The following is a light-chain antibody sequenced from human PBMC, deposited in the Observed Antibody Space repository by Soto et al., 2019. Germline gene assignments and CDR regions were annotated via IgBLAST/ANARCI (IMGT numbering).Light chain of an antibody. V-gene: IGLV2-14*01. Sequence: QSALTQPASVSGSPGQSITISCTGTSSDVGGYNYVSWYQQRPGKAPKLMIYDVNNRPSGVSNRFSGATSGNTASLTISGLQAEDEADYYCCSYTGSSTVVFGGGTKLTVL. CDR2: DVN. J-gene: IGLJ3*02. CDR1: SSDVGGYNY. CDR3: CSYTGSSTVV.